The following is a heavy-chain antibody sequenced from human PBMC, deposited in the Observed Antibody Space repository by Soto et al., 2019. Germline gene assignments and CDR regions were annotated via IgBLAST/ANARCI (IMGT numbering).Heavy chain of an antibody. Sequence: QVQLVQSGAEVKKPGSSVKVSCKASGGTFSSYAISWVRQAPGQGLEWMGGIIPIFGTANYAQKFQGRVTITADESTSTAYMELSSLRSEDTAMYYCARERSSSWYLGEFDYWGQGTLVTVSS. CDR2: IIPIFGTA. D-gene: IGHD6-13*01. CDR3: ARERSSSWYLGEFDY. J-gene: IGHJ4*02. V-gene: IGHV1-69*12. CDR1: GGTFSSYA.